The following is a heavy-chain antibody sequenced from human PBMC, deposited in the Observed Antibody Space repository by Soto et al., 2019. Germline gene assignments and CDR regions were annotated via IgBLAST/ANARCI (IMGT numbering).Heavy chain of an antibody. Sequence: SETLSLTCTVSGGSLSTYCWSWIRQPPGKGLEWIVYMSYSGSSNYNPSLKSRVTMSVDTSKNQVSLKLSSVTAADTAVYYCARTRITSTAATFDPWGQGTLVTVSS. CDR3: ARTRITSTAATFDP. CDR1: GGSLSTYC. V-gene: IGHV4-59*01. CDR2: MSYSGSS. D-gene: IGHD1-20*01. J-gene: IGHJ5*02.